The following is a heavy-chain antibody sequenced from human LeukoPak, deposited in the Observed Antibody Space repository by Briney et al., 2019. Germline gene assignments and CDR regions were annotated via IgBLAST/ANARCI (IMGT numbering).Heavy chain of an antibody. J-gene: IGHJ4*02. V-gene: IGHV4-4*07. Sequence: SETLSLTCAVSGVSISSYYWSWIRQPAGKGLEWIGRIYTSGSTSYNPSLKSRVTISVDTSKNQFSLKLSSVTAADTAVYYCARLNLYCSSTSCSDYWGQGTLVTVSS. CDR1: GVSISSYY. CDR3: ARLNLYCSSTSCSDY. D-gene: IGHD2-2*01. CDR2: IYTSGST.